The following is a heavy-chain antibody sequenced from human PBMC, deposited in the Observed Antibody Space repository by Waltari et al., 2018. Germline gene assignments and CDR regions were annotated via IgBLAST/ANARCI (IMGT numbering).Heavy chain of an antibody. CDR2: FEPEGGAT. J-gene: IGHJ5*02. Sequence: QVQLVQSGAEVKKPGASVKVSCKVSGYTLTELSMHWVRQAPGKGLEWMGGFEPEGGATIYAKKFQGRVTMTEDTSTDTAYMELSSLRSEDTAVYYCARRRGGYDYIWFDPWGQGTLVTVST. V-gene: IGHV1-24*01. CDR3: ARRRGGYDYIWFDP. D-gene: IGHD5-12*01. CDR1: GYTLTELS.